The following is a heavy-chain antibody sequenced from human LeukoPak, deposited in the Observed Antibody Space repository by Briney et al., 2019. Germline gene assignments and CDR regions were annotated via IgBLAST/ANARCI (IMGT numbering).Heavy chain of an antibody. V-gene: IGHV4-34*01. CDR3: ARHVGRYCSGGSCWYWRGQQYYFDY. CDR1: GGSFSGYY. CDR2: INHSGST. J-gene: IGHJ4*02. Sequence: SETLSLTCAVYGGSFSGYYWSWIRQPPGKGLEWIGEINHSGSTNYNPSLKSRVTISVDTSKNQFSLKLSSVTAADTAVYYCARHVGRYCSGGSCWYWRGQQYYFDYWGQGTLVTVSS. D-gene: IGHD2-15*01.